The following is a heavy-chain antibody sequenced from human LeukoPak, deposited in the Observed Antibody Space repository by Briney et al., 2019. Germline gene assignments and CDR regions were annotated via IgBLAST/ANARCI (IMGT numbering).Heavy chain of an antibody. CDR2: INHSGST. CDR3: ARGAKARRIAARAFDY. V-gene: IGHV4-34*01. Sequence: PSETLSLTCAVYGGSFSGYYWSWIRQPPGKGLEWIGEINHSGSTNYNPSLKSRVTISVDTSKNQFSMKLSSVTATGTAVYYCARGAKARRIAARAFDYWGQGTLVTVSS. CDR1: GGSFSGYY. D-gene: IGHD6-6*01. J-gene: IGHJ4*02.